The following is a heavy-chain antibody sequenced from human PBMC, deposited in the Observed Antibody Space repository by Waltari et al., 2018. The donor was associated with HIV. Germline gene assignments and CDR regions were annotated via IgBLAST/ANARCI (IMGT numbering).Heavy chain of an antibody. V-gene: IGHV3-33*01. Sequence: QVQLVESGGGVVQPGKSLRLSCAASGFSLSNYGMPWVRQAPGKGLECVALIWYDGSNKYYGDSVKGRFTISRDISKNTLYLQMNSLRAEDTAVYFCARDFALDSWGPGTLVTVSS. CDR2: IWYDGSNK. CDR1: GFSLSNYG. CDR3: ARDFALDS. J-gene: IGHJ4*02.